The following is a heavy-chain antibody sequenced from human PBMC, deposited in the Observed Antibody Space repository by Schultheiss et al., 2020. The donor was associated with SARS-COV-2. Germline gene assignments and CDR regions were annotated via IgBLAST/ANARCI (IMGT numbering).Heavy chain of an antibody. Sequence: GGSLRLSCVASGFAINKFWMQWVRQAPGKGLVVVTHIKPDGTIINYADSVKGRFTISRDIAENTLYLQMDSLRADDTAVYYCARGFSGSYDYWGQGTLVTVSS. D-gene: IGHD3-10*01. CDR1: GFAINKFW. V-gene: IGHV3-74*01. J-gene: IGHJ4*02. CDR3: ARGFSGSYDY. CDR2: IKPDGTII.